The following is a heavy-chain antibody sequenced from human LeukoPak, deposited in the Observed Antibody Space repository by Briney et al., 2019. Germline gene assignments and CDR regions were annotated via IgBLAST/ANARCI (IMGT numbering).Heavy chain of an antibody. J-gene: IGHJ6*03. V-gene: IGHV4-34*01. CDR3: ARGNAARPFYYYYYMDV. D-gene: IGHD6-6*01. CDR2: INHSGST. Sequence: SETLSLTCAVYGGSFSGYYWSWIRQPPGKGLEWIGKINHSGSTNYNPSLKSRVTISVDTSKNQFSLKLSSVTAADTAVYYCARGNAARPFYYYYYMDVWGKGTTVTVSS. CDR1: GGSFSGYY.